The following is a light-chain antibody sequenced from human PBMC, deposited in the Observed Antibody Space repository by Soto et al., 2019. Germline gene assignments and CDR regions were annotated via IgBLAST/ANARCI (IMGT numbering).Light chain of an antibody. CDR2: GAS. Sequence: EIVLTQSPGTLSFSPWERSTLSCGASQSVSSSYLAWYQQKPGQAPRLLIYGASIRATGIPDRFSGGGSGTDLTLTISRLEPEDFAVYYCQQFSSYPLTFGGGTKVDI. CDR3: QQFSSYPLT. J-gene: IGKJ4*01. V-gene: IGKV3-20*01. CDR1: QSVSSSY.